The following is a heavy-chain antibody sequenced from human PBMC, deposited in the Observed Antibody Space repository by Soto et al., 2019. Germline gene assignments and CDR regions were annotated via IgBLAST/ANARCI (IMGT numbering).Heavy chain of an antibody. CDR2: IYYSGST. V-gene: IGHV4-59*13. D-gene: IGHD3-3*01. CDR3: VRYYDFWSGPYYYYYGMDV. J-gene: IGHJ6*02. CDR1: GGSISSYY. Sequence: PSETLSLPCTVSGGSISSYYWSWIRQPPGKGLGWIGYIYYSGSTNYNPSLKSRVTISVDTSKTQFSLKLSSVTAADTAVYYCVRYYDFWSGPYYYYYGMDVWGQGTTVTVSS.